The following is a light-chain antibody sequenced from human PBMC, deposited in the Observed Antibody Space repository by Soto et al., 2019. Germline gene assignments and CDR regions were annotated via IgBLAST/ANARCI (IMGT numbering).Light chain of an antibody. CDR2: WAS. CDR3: QQYYSDPPWT. CDR1: QRVFYSPNIKNN. J-gene: IGKJ1*01. Sequence: EIVLPKSPTSLAWSWGERPPFNCKSTQRVFYSPNIKNNLPCNQQKPGQPPKLLIYWASTRESGVPDRISGSGSGTDFTLTISSLQAEDVAVYYCQQYYSDPPWTFGQGTKVEIK. V-gene: IGKV4-1*01.